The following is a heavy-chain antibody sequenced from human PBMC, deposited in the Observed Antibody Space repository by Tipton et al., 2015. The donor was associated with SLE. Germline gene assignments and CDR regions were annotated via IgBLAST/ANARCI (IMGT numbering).Heavy chain of an antibody. D-gene: IGHD4-17*01. V-gene: IGHV4-59*11. J-gene: IGHJ4*02. Sequence: LRLSCTVSGGSISSHYWSWIRQSPGKGLEWIGYFYYSGSTKYNPSLKSRVTISGDTSKDQFSLTLSSVTAADTAVYYCARDSHTDYGDFYVDSWGQGTLVTVSS. CDR3: ARDSHTDYGDFYVDS. CDR1: GGSISSHY. CDR2: FYYSGST.